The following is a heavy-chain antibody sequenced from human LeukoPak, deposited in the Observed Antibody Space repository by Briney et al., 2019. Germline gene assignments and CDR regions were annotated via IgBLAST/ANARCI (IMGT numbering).Heavy chain of an antibody. CDR3: AKRGAEVGTTVAPGDY. CDR2: ISDSGVGT. Sequence: GGTLRLSCEASGFTFSNYGMNWVRQAPGKGLEWVSAISDSGVGTYFADSVKGRFTISRDNSKNTLYLLMNSLRAEDTAVYYCAKRGAEVGTTVAPGDYWGQGTLLTVSS. D-gene: IGHD1-26*01. J-gene: IGHJ4*02. V-gene: IGHV3-23*01. CDR1: GFTFSNYG.